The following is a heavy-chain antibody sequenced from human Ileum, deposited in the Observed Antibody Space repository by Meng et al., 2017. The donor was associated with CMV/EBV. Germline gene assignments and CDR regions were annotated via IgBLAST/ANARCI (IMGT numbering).Heavy chain of an antibody. CDR1: GYTFTGYY. D-gene: IGHD1-26*01. V-gene: IGHV1-2*02. Sequence: QVQLVQSGPEVKKPXASVSVSCXASGYTFTGYYIHWVRQAPGQGLEWMGYINPNSGGTNFAQNFQGRVTMIRDRSISTAYMELSRLRSDDTAVYFCARGIRVGDTGWHFDYWGQGTLVTVSS. J-gene: IGHJ4*02. CDR3: ARGIRVGDTGWHFDY. CDR2: INPNSGGT.